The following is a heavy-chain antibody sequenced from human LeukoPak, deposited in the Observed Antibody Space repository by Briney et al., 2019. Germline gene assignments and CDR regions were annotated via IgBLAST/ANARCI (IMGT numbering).Heavy chain of an antibody. CDR1: GGPMYSYY. V-gene: IGHV4-4*07. CDR3: ARLKFYDSSGYSPGHYMDV. D-gene: IGHD3-22*01. Sequence: SETLSLTCTVSGGPMYSYYWTWIRQTAGKGLEWIGRLYPGVSTDYNPSLQSRVTMSEDTSKNQFALKLSAVTAADTAVYYCARLKFYDSSGYSPGHYMDVWGKGTTVTVSS. J-gene: IGHJ6*03. CDR2: LYPGVST.